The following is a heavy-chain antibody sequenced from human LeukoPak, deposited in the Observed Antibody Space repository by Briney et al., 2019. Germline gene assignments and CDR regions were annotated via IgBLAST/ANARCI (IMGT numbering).Heavy chain of an antibody. Sequence: PSETLSLTCTVSGGSISGDHWSWIRQPPGKGLEWIGYIYYSGSTTYNPSLKSRVTISVDISKNQFSLKLNSVTAADTAVYYCVRGAIFGVVIKAFDIWGQGTMVTVSS. V-gene: IGHV4-59*08. CDR3: VRGAIFGVVIKAFDI. J-gene: IGHJ3*02. D-gene: IGHD3-3*02. CDR2: IYYSGST. CDR1: GGSISGDH.